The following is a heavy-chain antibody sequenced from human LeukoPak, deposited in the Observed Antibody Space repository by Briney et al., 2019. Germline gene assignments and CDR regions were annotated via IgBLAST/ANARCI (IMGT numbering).Heavy chain of an antibody. CDR3: ARDAYCGSTSCYTHWFDP. CDR1: GYTFTSYG. V-gene: IGHV1-18*01. CDR2: ISAYNGNT. Sequence: VASVKVSCKASGYTFTSYGISWVRRAPGQGLEWMGWISAYNGNTNYAQKLQGRVTMTTDTSTSTAYMELRSLRSDDTAVYYCARDAYCGSTSCYTHWFDPWGQGTLVTVSS. J-gene: IGHJ5*02. D-gene: IGHD2-2*02.